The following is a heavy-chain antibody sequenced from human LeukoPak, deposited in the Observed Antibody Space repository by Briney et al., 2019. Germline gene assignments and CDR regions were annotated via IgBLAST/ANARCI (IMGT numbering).Heavy chain of an antibody. J-gene: IGHJ4*02. CDR3: AREGWGTYSSGPYYFDY. D-gene: IGHD6-19*01. Sequence: ASAKVSCKASGYTFTRHGISWVRQAPGQGLEWMGWLGAYSGNTKYAQKFQGRVTVTTDTSTSTAYMELRSLRSDGTAVYYCAREGWGTYSSGPYYFDYWGQGTLVTVSS. CDR1: GYTFTRHG. V-gene: IGHV1-18*04. CDR2: LGAYSGNT.